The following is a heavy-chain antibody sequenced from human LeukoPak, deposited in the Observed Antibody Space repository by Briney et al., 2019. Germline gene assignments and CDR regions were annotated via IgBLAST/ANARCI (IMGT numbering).Heavy chain of an antibody. CDR1: GGTFSSYA. Sequence: SVKVSCKASGGTFSSYAISWVRQAPGQGLEWMGGIIPIFGTANYAQKFQGRVTITADKSTSTAYMELSSLRSEDTAVYYCASNYDSSGYYLPLRYWGQGTLVTVSS. CDR2: IIPIFGTA. D-gene: IGHD3-22*01. J-gene: IGHJ4*02. V-gene: IGHV1-69*06. CDR3: ASNYDSSGYYLPLRY.